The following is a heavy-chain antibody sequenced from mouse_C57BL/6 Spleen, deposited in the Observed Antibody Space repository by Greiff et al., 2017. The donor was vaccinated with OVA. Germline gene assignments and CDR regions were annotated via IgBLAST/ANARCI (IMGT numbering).Heavy chain of an antibody. CDR1: GYTFTDYN. CDR3: ARETYGGYFDY. CDR2: INPNNGGT. V-gene: IGHV1-22*01. Sequence: EVQLVESGPELVKPGASVKMSCKASGYTFTDYNMHWVKQSHGKSLEWIGYINPNNGGTSYNQKFKGKVTLTVNKSSSTAYMELRSLTSEDSAIYYCARETYGGYFDYWGQGTTLTVSS. D-gene: IGHD1-1*02. J-gene: IGHJ2*01.